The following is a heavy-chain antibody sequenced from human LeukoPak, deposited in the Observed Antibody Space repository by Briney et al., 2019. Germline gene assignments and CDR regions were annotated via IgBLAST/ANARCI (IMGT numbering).Heavy chain of an antibody. CDR1: AFTFDDYA. Sequence: GGSLRLSCAVSAFTFDDYAMHWVRQAPGKGLEWVSGISWNSGSIGYADSVKGRFTISRDNAKNSLYLQMNSLRAEDTALYYCAKALYYDSSGNAPVGYWGQGTLVTVSS. D-gene: IGHD3-22*01. J-gene: IGHJ4*02. CDR3: AKALYYDSSGNAPVGY. V-gene: IGHV3-9*01. CDR2: ISWNSGSI.